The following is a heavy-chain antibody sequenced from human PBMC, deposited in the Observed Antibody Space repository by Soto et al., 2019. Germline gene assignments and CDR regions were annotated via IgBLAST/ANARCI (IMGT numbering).Heavy chain of an antibody. Sequence: GESLKISCSASGFTFSSYAMHWVRQAPGKGLEYVSAISSNGGSTYYADSVKGRFTISRDNSKNTLYLQMSSLRAEDTAVYYCVKVGAAAGTTAYYFDYWGQGTLVTVSS. CDR1: GFTFSSYA. CDR2: ISSNGGST. D-gene: IGHD6-13*01. CDR3: VKVGAAAGTTAYYFDY. J-gene: IGHJ4*02. V-gene: IGHV3-64D*09.